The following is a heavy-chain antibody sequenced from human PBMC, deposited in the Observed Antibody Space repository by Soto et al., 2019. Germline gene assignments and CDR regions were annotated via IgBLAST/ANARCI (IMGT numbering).Heavy chain of an antibody. Sequence: QVQLVESGGGVVQPGRSLRLSCAASGFTFSSYGMQWVRQAPGKGLEWVAVISYDGSNKYYADSVKGRFTISRDNSKNTLYLQMNSLRAEDTAVYYCAKDPDLTSWGQGTLVTVSS. V-gene: IGHV3-30*18. D-gene: IGHD2-2*01. CDR1: GFTFSSYG. CDR3: AKDPDLTS. J-gene: IGHJ4*02. CDR2: ISYDGSNK.